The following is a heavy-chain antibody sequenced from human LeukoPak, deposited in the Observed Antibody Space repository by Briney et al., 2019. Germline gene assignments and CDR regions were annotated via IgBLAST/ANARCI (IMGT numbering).Heavy chain of an antibody. J-gene: IGHJ4*02. Sequence: GGSLRLSCAASGFTFSSYGMRWVRQAPGKGLEWVALISYDGSNKYYVDSVKGRFTISRDNSKNTLYLQMNSLRAEDTAVYYCAKDRQRFIVGASGGLAGFDYWGLGTLVTVSS. CDR1: GFTFSSYG. D-gene: IGHD1-26*01. CDR2: ISYDGSNK. CDR3: AKDRQRFIVGASGGLAGFDY. V-gene: IGHV3-30*18.